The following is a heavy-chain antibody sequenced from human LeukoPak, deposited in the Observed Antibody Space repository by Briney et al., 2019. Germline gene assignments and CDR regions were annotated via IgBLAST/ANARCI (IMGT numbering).Heavy chain of an antibody. CDR2: IYSGGST. V-gene: IGHV3-66*01. CDR3: ARDSRPSCSWYYFDY. D-gene: IGHD6-13*01. J-gene: IGHJ4*02. CDR1: GFTVSSNY. Sequence: GGSLRLSCAASGFTVSSNYMSWVRQAPGKGLEWVSVIYSGGSTYYADSVKGRFSISRDNSKNTLYLQMNSLRAEDTAVYYCARDSRPSCSWYYFDYWGQGTLVTVSS.